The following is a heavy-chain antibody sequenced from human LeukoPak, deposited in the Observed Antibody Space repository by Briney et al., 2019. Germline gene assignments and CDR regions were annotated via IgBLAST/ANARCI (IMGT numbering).Heavy chain of an antibody. V-gene: IGHV4-34*01. CDR2: INHSGST. J-gene: IGHJ4*02. CDR1: GGSFSGYY. D-gene: IGHD7-27*01. CDR3: AILGMSADY. Sequence: SETLSLTCAVYGGSFSGYYWSWIRQPPGKGLEWIGEINHSGSTNYNPSLKSRVTISVDTSKNQSSLKLSSVTAADTAVYYCAILGMSADYWGQGTLVTVSS.